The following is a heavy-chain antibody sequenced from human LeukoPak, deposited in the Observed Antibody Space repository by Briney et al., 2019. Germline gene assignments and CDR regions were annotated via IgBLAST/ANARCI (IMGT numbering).Heavy chain of an antibody. D-gene: IGHD6-13*01. CDR3: AKDIRAPGYSSSWYYFDY. Sequence: GGSLRLSCAASEFTFSSYGMHWVRQAPGKGLEWVAFIRYDGSNKYYADSVKGRFTISRDNSKDMVYLQMNSLRAEDTALYYCAKDIRAPGYSSSWYYFDYWGQGTLVTVSS. CDR2: IRYDGSNK. V-gene: IGHV3-30*02. J-gene: IGHJ4*02. CDR1: EFTFSSYG.